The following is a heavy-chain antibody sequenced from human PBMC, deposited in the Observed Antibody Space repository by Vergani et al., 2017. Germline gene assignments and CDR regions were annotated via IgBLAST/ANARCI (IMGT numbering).Heavy chain of an antibody. V-gene: IGHV1-69*02. CDR2: IIPILGIA. J-gene: IGHJ6*02. Sequence: QVQLVQSGPEVKKPGSSVKVSCKASGGTFSSYTISWVRQAPGQGLEWMGRIIPILGIANYAQKFQGRVTITADKSTSTAYMELSSLRSEATAVYYCARGRTTVTLYYYYYGMDVWGQGTTVTVSS. CDR1: GGTFSSYT. CDR3: ARGRTTVTLYYYYYGMDV. D-gene: IGHD4-11*01.